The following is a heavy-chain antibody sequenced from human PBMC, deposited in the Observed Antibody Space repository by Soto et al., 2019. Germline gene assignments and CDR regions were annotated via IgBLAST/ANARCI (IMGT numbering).Heavy chain of an antibody. V-gene: IGHV1-18*04. CDR3: ARLTYTAMVTYGPDY. D-gene: IGHD5-18*01. CDR2: ISAYNGNT. J-gene: IGHJ4*02. Sequence: SVKVSCKASGYTFTSYGISWVRQAPVQGLEWMGWISAYNGNTNYAQKLQGRVTMTTDTSTSTAYMELRSLRSDDTAVYYCARLTYTAMVTYGPDYWGQGTLVTVSS. CDR1: GYTFTSYG.